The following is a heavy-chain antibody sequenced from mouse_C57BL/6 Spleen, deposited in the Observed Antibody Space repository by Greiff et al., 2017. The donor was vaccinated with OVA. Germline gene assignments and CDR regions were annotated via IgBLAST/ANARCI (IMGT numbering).Heavy chain of an antibody. CDR3: ARFYYYGSSYYFDY. V-gene: IGHV5-17*01. CDR2: ISSGSSTI. CDR1: GFTFSDYG. J-gene: IGHJ2*01. Sequence: EVQRVESGGGLVKPGGSLKLSCAASGFTFSDYGMHWVRQAPEKGLEWVAYISSGSSTIYYAATVKGRFTISRDNAKNTLFLQMTSLRSEDTAMYYCARFYYYGSSYYFDYWGQGTTLTVSS. D-gene: IGHD1-1*01.